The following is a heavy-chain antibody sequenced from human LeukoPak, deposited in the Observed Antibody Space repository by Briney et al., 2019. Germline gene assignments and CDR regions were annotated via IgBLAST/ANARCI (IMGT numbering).Heavy chain of an antibody. CDR2: INPNSGGT. V-gene: IGHV1-2*02. CDR1: GYTFTGYY. D-gene: IGHD1-1*01. J-gene: IGHJ6*03. CDR3: ARPREGGKYYYYYYMDV. Sequence: GASVKVSCKASGYTFTGYYMHWVRQAPGQGLEWMGWINPNSGGTNYAQKFQGRVTMTRDTSISTAYMELSRLRSDDTAVYYCARPREGGKYYYYYYMDVWGKGTTVTVSS.